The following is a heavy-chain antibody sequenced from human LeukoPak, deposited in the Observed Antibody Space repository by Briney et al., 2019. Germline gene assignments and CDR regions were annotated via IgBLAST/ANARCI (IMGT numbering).Heavy chain of an antibody. Sequence: PGGSLRLSCAASGFTFSSYGMHWVRQAPGKGLEWVSYISSSGSTIYYADSVKGRFTISRDNSKNTLYLQMNSLRAEDTAVYYCAKEGILWFGELLPNWFDPWGQGTLVTVSS. D-gene: IGHD3-10*01. CDR1: GFTFSSYG. V-gene: IGHV3-48*01. CDR2: ISSSGSTI. CDR3: AKEGILWFGELLPNWFDP. J-gene: IGHJ5*02.